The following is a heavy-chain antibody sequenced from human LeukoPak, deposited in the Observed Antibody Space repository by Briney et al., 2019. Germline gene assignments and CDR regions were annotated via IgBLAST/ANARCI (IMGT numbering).Heavy chain of an antibody. Sequence: SETLSLTCSVSGGPVTEYYWSWIRQPPGKGLEWIGYTYHTGSTNYSPSLKSRVTMSVDASRNQFSLKLVSVTAADMAVYYCARDRGSTGYYYLDSWGQGILVTVSS. V-gene: IGHV4-59*02. CDR2: TYHTGST. D-gene: IGHD1-26*01. J-gene: IGHJ4*02. CDR3: ARDRGSTGYYYLDS. CDR1: GGPVTEYY.